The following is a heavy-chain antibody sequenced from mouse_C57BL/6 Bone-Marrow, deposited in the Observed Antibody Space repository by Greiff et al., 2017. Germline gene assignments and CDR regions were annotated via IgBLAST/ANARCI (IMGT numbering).Heavy chain of an antibody. CDR1: GFSFNTYA. V-gene: IGHV10-1*01. Sequence: EVKLVESGGGLVQPKGSLKLSCAASGFSFNTYAMNWVRQAPGKGLEWVARLRSKSNNYATYYADSVKDRFTISRDDSESMLYLQMNNLKTEDTAMYYCVRQENYYGSSPHYYAMDYWGQGTSVTVSS. J-gene: IGHJ4*01. CDR3: VRQENYYGSSPHYYAMDY. D-gene: IGHD1-1*01. CDR2: LRSKSNNYAT.